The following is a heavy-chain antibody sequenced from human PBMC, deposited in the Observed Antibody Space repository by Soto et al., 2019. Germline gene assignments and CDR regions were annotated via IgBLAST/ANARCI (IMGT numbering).Heavy chain of an antibody. Sequence: LRLSCAASGFTFSSYWMSWVRQAPGKGLEWVANIKQDGSEKYYVDSVKGRFTISRDNAKNSLYLQMNSLRAEDTAVYYCARLMVATFTDYYFDYWGQGTLVTVSS. J-gene: IGHJ4*02. V-gene: IGHV3-7*01. CDR2: IKQDGSEK. D-gene: IGHD5-12*01. CDR3: ARLMVATFTDYYFDY. CDR1: GFTFSSYW.